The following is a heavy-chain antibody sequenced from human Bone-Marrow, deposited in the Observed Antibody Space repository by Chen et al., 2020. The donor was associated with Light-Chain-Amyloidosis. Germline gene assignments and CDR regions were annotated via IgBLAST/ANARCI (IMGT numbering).Heavy chain of an antibody. Sequence: EVQLEQSGPEVKKPGESLMISCKGSGYTFPNYWIGWVRQMPGKGLEWMGVIYPDDSDARYSPSFEGQVTISADKSITTAYLQWRSLKASDTAMYYCARRRDGYNFDYWGQGTLVTVPS. CDR1: GYTFPNYW. D-gene: IGHD5-12*01. V-gene: IGHV5-51*01. CDR2: IYPDDSDA. J-gene: IGHJ4*02. CDR3: ARRRDGYNFDY.